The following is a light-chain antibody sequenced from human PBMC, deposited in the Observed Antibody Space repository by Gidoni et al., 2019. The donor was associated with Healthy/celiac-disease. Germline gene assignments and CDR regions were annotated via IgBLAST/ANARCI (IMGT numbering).Light chain of an antibody. V-gene: IGKV3-15*01. CDR1: QSVSSN. CDR2: GAS. J-gene: IGKJ1*01. Sequence: DIVMTQSPATLSVSPGERATLSCRASQSVSSNLAWYQQKPGQAPRLLIYGASTRATAIPARFSGSGSGTEFTLTISSLQSEDFAVYYCQQYNNWPPLAFGQGTKVEIK. CDR3: QQYNNWPPLA.